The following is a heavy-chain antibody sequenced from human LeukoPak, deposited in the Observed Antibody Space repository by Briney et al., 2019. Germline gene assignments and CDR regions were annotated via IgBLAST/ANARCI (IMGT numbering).Heavy chain of an antibody. CDR3: ARHRVSGSSYSALDY. CDR2: ISYSGST. Sequence: SETLSLTCTVSGASINSHYRSWIRQPPGKGLEWIGYISYSGSTNYNPSLKSRVIISVDTSKTHFSLNLSSVTAADTAFYYCARHRVSGSSYSALDYWGQGTLVSVSS. V-gene: IGHV4-59*08. D-gene: IGHD1-26*01. J-gene: IGHJ4*02. CDR1: GASINSHY.